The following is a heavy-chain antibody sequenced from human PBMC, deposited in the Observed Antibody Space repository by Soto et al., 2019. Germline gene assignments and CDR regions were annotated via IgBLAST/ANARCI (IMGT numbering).Heavy chain of an antibody. J-gene: IGHJ4*01. CDR3: VRERGWHLYFDY. Sequence: PGESLKISCAASGFTFSRHSMNWVRQAPGKGLEWVALISHDSNFIYYADSVKGRFTISRDNDKNSVFLQMNSLRTEDTALYYCVRERGWHLYFDYWGQEPGSPSPQ. CDR2: ISHDSNFI. V-gene: IGHV3-21*01. CDR1: GFTFSRHS.